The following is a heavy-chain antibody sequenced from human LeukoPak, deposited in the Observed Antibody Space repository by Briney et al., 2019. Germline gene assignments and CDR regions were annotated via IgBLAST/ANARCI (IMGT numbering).Heavy chain of an antibody. CDR2: LYYGGST. J-gene: IGHJ4*02. Sequence: PSETLSLTCTVSGGSISSSSYYWGWIRQPPGKGLEWIGSLYYGGSTYYNPSLKSRVTISADTSKNQFSLKLSSMTAADTAVYYCARADYYGSGSYGCFDYWGQGTLVTVSS. CDR1: GGSISSSSYY. V-gene: IGHV4-39*07. CDR3: ARADYYGSGSYGCFDY. D-gene: IGHD3-10*01.